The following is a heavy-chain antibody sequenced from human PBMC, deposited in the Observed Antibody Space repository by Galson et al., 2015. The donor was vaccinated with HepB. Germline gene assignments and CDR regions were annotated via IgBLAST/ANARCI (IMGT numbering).Heavy chain of an antibody. V-gene: IGHV1-2*04. J-gene: IGHJ3*02. D-gene: IGHD3-22*01. CDR2: INPNSGGT. Sequence: SVKVSCKASGYTFTGYYMHWVRQAPGQGLEWMGWINPNSGGTNYAQKFQGWVTMTRDTSISTAYMELSRLRSDDTAVYYCARVHNRGWDDAFDIWGQGTMVTVSS. CDR1: GYTFTGYY. CDR3: ARVHNRGWDDAFDI.